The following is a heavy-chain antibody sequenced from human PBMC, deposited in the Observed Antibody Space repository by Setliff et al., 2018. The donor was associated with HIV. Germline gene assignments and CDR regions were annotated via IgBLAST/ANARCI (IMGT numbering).Heavy chain of an antibody. CDR3: ARDFTYGGYYHDAFDI. J-gene: IGHJ3*02. CDR1: GFTFSRYA. Sequence: TGGSLRLSCAASGFTFSRYAMHWVRQAPGKGLEWVAVVSHDGSNRYYADSVKGRFTISRDNSKNTLYQQMNSLRAEDTAVYYCARDFTYGGYYHDAFDIWGQGTMGTVS. V-gene: IGHV3-30*04. D-gene: IGHD3-3*01. CDR2: VSHDGSNR.